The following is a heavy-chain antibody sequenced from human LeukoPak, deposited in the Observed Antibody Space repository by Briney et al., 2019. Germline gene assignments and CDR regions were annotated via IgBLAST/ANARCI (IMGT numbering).Heavy chain of an antibody. CDR2: INGDGRNI. Sequence: GGSLRLSCVASGFTFSSYWMHWVRQDPRKGLVWVSRINGDGRNINYADSVRGRFTISRDNAKNTLYLQMNTLRVEDTAVYYCAGDMVRGAMNHPGDYWGQGTLVTVSS. CDR1: GFTFSSYW. D-gene: IGHD3-10*01. V-gene: IGHV3-74*01. J-gene: IGHJ4*02. CDR3: AGDMVRGAMNHPGDY.